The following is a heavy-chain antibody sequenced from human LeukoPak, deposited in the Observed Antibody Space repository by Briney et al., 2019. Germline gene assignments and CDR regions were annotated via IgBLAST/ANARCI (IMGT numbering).Heavy chain of an antibody. J-gene: IGHJ6*02. V-gene: IGHV3-48*01. CDR1: GFTFSSYI. Sequence: GGSLRLSCAASGFTFSSYIMNWVRQAPGKGLEWVSYISSSSSTIYYADSVKGRFTISRDNAKNSLYLQMNSLRAEDTAVYYCARDQSYSSSWPYYYYGMDVWGQGTTVTVSS. D-gene: IGHD6-13*01. CDR2: ISSSSSTI. CDR3: ARDQSYSSSWPYYYYGMDV.